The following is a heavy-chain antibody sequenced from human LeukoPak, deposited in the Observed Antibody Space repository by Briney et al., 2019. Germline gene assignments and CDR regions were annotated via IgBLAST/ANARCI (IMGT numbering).Heavy chain of an antibody. CDR1: GYTFSNFG. CDR3: ARTAMVHKGVDY. Sequence: ASVKVSCKTSGYTFSNFGINWVRQAPGQGLEWMGWISGNNDNPNYGQKLQGRVTMTTDTSTSTAYMELRSLRSDDTAVYYCARTAMVHKGVDYWGQGTLVTVSS. V-gene: IGHV1-18*01. J-gene: IGHJ4*02. D-gene: IGHD5-18*01. CDR2: ISGNNDNP.